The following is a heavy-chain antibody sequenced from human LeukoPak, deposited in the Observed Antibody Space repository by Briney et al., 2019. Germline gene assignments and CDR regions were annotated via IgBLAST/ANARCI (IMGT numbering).Heavy chain of an antibody. CDR2: ISWNSGSI. V-gene: IGHV3-9*01. J-gene: IGHJ3*02. CDR1: GFTFSSYG. D-gene: IGHD6-13*01. CDR3: AKGSYSSSQGAFDI. Sequence: GGSLRLSCAASGFTFSSYGMHWVRQAPGKGLEWVSGISWNSGSIGYADSVKGRFTISRDNAKNSLYLQMNSLRAEDTALYYCAKGSYSSSQGAFDIWGQGTMVTASS.